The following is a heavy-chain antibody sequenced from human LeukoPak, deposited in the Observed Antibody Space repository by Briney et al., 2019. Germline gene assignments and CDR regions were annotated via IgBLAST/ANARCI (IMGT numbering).Heavy chain of an antibody. Sequence: PSETLSLTCTVSGGSISSSSYYWGWIRQPPGKGLEWIGSIYYSGSTYYNPSLKSRVTISVDTSKNQFSLKLSSVTAADTAVYYCARGSSSSVVYGRGVDYWGQGTLVTVSS. CDR1: GGSISSSSYY. D-gene: IGHD6-6*01. CDR2: IYYSGST. J-gene: IGHJ4*02. V-gene: IGHV4-39*07. CDR3: ARGSSSSVVYGRGVDY.